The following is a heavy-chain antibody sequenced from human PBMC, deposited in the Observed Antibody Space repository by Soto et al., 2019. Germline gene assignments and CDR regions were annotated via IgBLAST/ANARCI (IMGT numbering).Heavy chain of an antibody. CDR2: IIPIFGTA. Sequence: SVKVSCKASGGTFSSYAISWVRQAPGQGLEWMGGIIPIFGTANYAQKFQGRVTITADESTSTAYMELSSLRSEDTAVYYCARDLGYSSSKPEDWCDHWGQRTLVSVSS. J-gene: IGHJ5*02. D-gene: IGHD6-6*01. CDR1: GGTFSSYA. V-gene: IGHV1-69*13. CDR3: ARDLGYSSSKPEDWCDH.